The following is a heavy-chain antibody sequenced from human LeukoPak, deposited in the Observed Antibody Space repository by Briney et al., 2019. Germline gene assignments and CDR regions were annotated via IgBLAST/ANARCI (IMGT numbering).Heavy chain of an antibody. V-gene: IGHV1-69*05. CDR1: GGTFSSYA. D-gene: IGHD6-6*01. CDR3: ARDLGWSIAAPG. Sequence: SVKVSCKASGGTFSSYAISWVRQAPGQGLEWMGGIIPIFGTANYAQKFQGRVTITTDESTSTAYMELSSLRSEDTAVYYCARDLGWSIAAPGWGQGTLVTVSS. CDR2: IIPIFGTA. J-gene: IGHJ4*02.